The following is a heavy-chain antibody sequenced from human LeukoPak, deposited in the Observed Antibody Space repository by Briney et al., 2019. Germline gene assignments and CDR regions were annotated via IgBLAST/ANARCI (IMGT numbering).Heavy chain of an antibody. CDR2: ISSSSSYI. D-gene: IGHD3-22*01. Sequence: SGGSLRLSCAASGFTFSSYAMTWVRQAPGKGLEWVSSISSSSSYIYCADSVKGRFTISRDNAKNSLYLQMNSLRAEDTAVYYCARVLHKKNYDSTTYYGYWGQGTLVTVSS. CDR3: ARVLHKKNYDSTTYYGY. J-gene: IGHJ4*02. V-gene: IGHV3-21*01. CDR1: GFTFSSYA.